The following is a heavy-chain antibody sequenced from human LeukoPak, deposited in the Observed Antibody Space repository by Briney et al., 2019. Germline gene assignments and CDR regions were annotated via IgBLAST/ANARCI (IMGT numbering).Heavy chain of an antibody. CDR2: IIPIFGTA. CDR1: GGTFSSYA. Sequence: GAPVKVSCKASGGTFSSYATSWVRQAPGQGLEWMGGIIPIFGTANYAQKFQGRVTMTRNTSISTAYMELSSLRSEDTAVYYCARGRSYCSSTSCYILEMGYYYYYGMDVWGQGTTVTVSS. CDR3: ARGRSYCSSTSCYILEMGYYYYYGMDV. V-gene: IGHV1-69*05. J-gene: IGHJ6*02. D-gene: IGHD2-2*02.